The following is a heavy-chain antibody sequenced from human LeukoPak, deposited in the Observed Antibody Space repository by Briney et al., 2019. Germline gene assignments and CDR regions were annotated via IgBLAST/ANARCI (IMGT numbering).Heavy chain of an antibody. Sequence: GASVKVSCKASGYTFTSYGISWVRQAPGQGLEWMGWISAYNGNTNYAQKLQGRVTMTRNTSISTAYMELSSLRSEDTAVYYCARGPLDSSSTFDYWGQGTLVTVSS. CDR1: GYTFTSYG. V-gene: IGHV1-18*01. CDR3: ARGPLDSSSTFDY. J-gene: IGHJ4*02. CDR2: ISAYNGNT. D-gene: IGHD6-6*01.